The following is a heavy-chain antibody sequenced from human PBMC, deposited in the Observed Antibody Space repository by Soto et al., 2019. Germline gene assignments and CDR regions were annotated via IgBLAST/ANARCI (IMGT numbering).Heavy chain of an antibody. CDR3: ASPYDFRSGYCVIDY. J-gene: IGHJ4*02. D-gene: IGHD3-3*01. CDR2: INPNSGGT. CDR1: GYTFTGYY. Sequence: GASVKVSCKASGYTFTGYYMHWVRQAPGQGLEWMGWINPNSGGTNYAQKFQGWVTMTRDTSISTAYMELSRLRSDDTAVYYCASPYDFRSGYCVIDYRGQGTLVTVSS. V-gene: IGHV1-2*04.